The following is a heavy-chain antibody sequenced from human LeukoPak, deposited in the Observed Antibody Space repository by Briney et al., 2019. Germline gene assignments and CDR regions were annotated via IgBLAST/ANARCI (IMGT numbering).Heavy chain of an antibody. CDR2: INHSGST. V-gene: IGHV4-34*01. Sequence: SETLSLTCAVYGGSFSGYYWSWIRQPPGKGLEWIGEINHSGSTNYNPSLKSRVTISVDTSKNQFSLKLSSVTAADTAVYYCASLRWHSYDSSGYPDYWGQGTLVTVSS. J-gene: IGHJ4*02. D-gene: IGHD3-22*01. CDR1: GGSFSGYY. CDR3: ASLRWHSYDSSGYPDY.